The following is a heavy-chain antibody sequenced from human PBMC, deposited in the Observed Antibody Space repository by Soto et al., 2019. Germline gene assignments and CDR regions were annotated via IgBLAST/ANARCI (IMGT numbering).Heavy chain of an antibody. CDR3: ARAGWVEAAGKHFDY. CDR2: ISSSGSTL. Sequence: GGSLRLSCEASGFLFSTYEMNWVRQAPGKGLEWISYISSSGSTLYHADSVKGRFTISRDDAKNSLFLQMESLRADDTAIYYCARAGWVEAAGKHFDYWGQGTPVTVSS. D-gene: IGHD6-13*01. V-gene: IGHV3-48*03. CDR1: GFLFSTYE. J-gene: IGHJ4*02.